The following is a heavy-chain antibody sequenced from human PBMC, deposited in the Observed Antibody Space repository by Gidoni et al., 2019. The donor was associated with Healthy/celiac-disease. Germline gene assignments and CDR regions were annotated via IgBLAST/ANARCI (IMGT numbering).Heavy chain of an antibody. CDR2: MSGDGGST. Sequence: DVQLVESGGVVVKTGGSLRLSCVASGITFDDYTMHWVRQAPGKGLEWVSLMSGDGGSTYYADSVKGRFTISRDNSKNSLYLQMNSLRTEDTALYYCAKDIGGRIMITFGQAFDIWGQGTMVTVSS. D-gene: IGHD3-16*01. CDR1: GITFDDYT. V-gene: IGHV3-43*01. J-gene: IGHJ3*02. CDR3: AKDIGGRIMITFGQAFDI.